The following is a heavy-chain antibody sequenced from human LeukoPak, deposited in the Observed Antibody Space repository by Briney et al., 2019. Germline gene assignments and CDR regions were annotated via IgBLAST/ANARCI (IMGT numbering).Heavy chain of an antibody. D-gene: IGHD6-19*01. CDR2: VHYSGST. CDR1: GGTISSYY. V-gene: IGHV4-59*08. CDR3: ARWYSSGWAFDY. J-gene: IGHJ4*02. Sequence: SETLSLTCTVSGGTISSYYWNWIRQPPGKGLEWIGYVHYSGSTKYNPSLKSRVTISVDTSKNQFSLKLSSVIAADTAVYYCARWYSSGWAFDYWGQGTLVTVSS.